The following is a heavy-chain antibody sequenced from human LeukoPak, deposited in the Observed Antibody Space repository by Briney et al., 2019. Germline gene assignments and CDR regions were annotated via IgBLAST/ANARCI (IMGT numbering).Heavy chain of an antibody. CDR1: GGSISSYY. D-gene: IGHD6-19*01. V-gene: IGHV4-59*01. Sequence: SETLSLTCTVSGGSISSYYWSWIRQPPGKGLEWIGYIYYSGSTNYNPSLKSRVTISVDTSKNQFSLKLSSVTAADTAVYYCARGVSSGWHPDWFDPWGQGTLVTVSS. CDR3: ARGVSSGWHPDWFDP. CDR2: IYYSGST. J-gene: IGHJ5*02.